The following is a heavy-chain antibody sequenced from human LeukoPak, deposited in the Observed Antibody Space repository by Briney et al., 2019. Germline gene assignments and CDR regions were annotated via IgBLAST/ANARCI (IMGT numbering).Heavy chain of an antibody. CDR3: ARGNSDFWSGYYRNWFDP. Sequence: PSETLSLTCTVSGGSISSGGYYWSWLRQHPGKGLEWIGYIYYSGSTNYNPSLKSRVTISVDTSKNQFSLKLSSVTAADTAVYYCARGNSDFWSGYYRNWFDPWGQGTLVTVSS. D-gene: IGHD3-3*01. J-gene: IGHJ5*02. CDR2: IYYSGST. V-gene: IGHV4-61*08. CDR1: GGSISSGGYY.